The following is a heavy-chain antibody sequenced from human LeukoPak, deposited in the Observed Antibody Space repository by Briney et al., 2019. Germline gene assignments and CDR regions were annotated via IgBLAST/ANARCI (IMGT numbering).Heavy chain of an antibody. V-gene: IGHV3-23*01. CDR2: ISGSGGST. D-gene: IGHD3-9*01. J-gene: IGHJ4*02. CDR1: GFTFSSYA. CDR3: SKDLRYFVPLGPDY. Sequence: QPGGSLRLSCAASGFTFSSYAMSWVRQAPGKGLEWVSAISGSGGSTYYADSVTGRLTLSRDNSKNTLYLQMNSLRAEDKAVYYWSKDLRYFVPLGPDYWGQGTLVTVSS.